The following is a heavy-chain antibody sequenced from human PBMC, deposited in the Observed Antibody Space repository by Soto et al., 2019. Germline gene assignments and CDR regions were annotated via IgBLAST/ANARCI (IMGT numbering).Heavy chain of an antibody. V-gene: IGHV3-43D*04. CDR1: GYAFEDYA. CDR2: ISWDGEST. Sequence: GGSLRLSCATSGYAFEDYAMHWVRQVPGKGLEWVSLISWDGESTYYADPVKGRFTVSRDNSEKSLYLQMNSVRVDDTALYYCAKVGQLDITTGHAYFDHWGQGTLVTVSS. CDR3: AKVGQLDITTGHAYFDH. J-gene: IGHJ4*02. D-gene: IGHD5-12*01.